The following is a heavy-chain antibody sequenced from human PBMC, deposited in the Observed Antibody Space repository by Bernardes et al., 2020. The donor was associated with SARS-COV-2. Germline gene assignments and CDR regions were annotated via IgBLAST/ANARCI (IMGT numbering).Heavy chain of an antibody. CDR1: GYSFTSYW. Sequence: GGSLKISCKGSGYSFTSYWIGWVRQMPGKGLEWMGIIYPGDSDTRYSPSFQGQVTISADKSISTAYLQWSSLKASDTAMYYCARLYYDFWSGYYRNYYYGMDVWGQGTTVTVSS. CDR2: IYPGDSDT. D-gene: IGHD3-3*01. J-gene: IGHJ6*02. V-gene: IGHV5-51*01. CDR3: ARLYYDFWSGYYRNYYYGMDV.